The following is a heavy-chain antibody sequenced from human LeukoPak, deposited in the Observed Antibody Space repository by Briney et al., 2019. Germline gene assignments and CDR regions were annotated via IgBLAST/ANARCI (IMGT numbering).Heavy chain of an antibody. D-gene: IGHD6-13*01. Sequence: GGSLRLSCAASGFTFSSYSMNWVRQAPGKGLEWVSSISSSSSFIYYADSVKGRFTISRDNAKNSLYLQMNSLRAEDTAVYYCARDSAAGTIDYWGQGTLVTVSS. V-gene: IGHV3-21*01. CDR1: GFTFSSYS. J-gene: IGHJ4*02. CDR2: ISSSSSFI. CDR3: ARDSAAGTIDY.